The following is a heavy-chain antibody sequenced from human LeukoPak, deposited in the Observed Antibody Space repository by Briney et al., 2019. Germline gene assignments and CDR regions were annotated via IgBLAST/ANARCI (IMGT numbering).Heavy chain of an antibody. CDR2: INWNSNSI. V-gene: IGHV3-9*01. D-gene: IGHD6-19*01. Sequence: GGSLRLSCAASGFTFDDYAMHWVRQAPGKGLEWVSGINWNSNSIGYADSVKGRFTISRDNAKNSLYLQMNSLRAEDTAFYYCAKGLGKSSGWATLDYWGQGTLVTVSS. CDR3: AKGLGKSSGWATLDY. CDR1: GFTFDDYA. J-gene: IGHJ4*02.